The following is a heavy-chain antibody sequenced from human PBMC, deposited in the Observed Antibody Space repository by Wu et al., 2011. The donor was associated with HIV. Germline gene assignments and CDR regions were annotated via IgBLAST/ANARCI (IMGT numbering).Heavy chain of an antibody. CDR2: IIPVFVTA. CDR3: ARPRLVLPYHYDSSGVDGAFDI. V-gene: IGHV1-69*15. J-gene: IGHJ3*02. CDR1: GGTFSSYT. D-gene: IGHD3-22*01. Sequence: QVQLVQSGAEVKKPGSSVKVSCKVSGGTFSSYTINWVRQAPGQGLEWMGRIIPVFVTAKYAQKFQGRVTITADESTSTAYMELSSLRSEDTVVYYCARPRLVLPYHYDSSGVDGAFDIWGQGTMVTVSS.